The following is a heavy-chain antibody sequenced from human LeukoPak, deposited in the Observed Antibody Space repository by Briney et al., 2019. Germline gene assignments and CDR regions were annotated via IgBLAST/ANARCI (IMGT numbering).Heavy chain of an antibody. J-gene: IGHJ4*02. V-gene: IGHV3-9*01. Sequence: GGPLRLSCAASGFTFDDYAMHWVRQAPGKGLEWVSGISWNSGSIGYADSVKGRFTISRDNAKNSLYLQMNSLRAEDTALYYCAKEAAAGYYFDYWGQGTLVTVSS. CDR3: AKEAAAGYYFDY. CDR2: ISWNSGSI. CDR1: GFTFDDYA. D-gene: IGHD6-13*01.